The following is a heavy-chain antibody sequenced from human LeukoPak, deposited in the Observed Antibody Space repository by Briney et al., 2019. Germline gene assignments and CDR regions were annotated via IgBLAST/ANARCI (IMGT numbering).Heavy chain of an antibody. J-gene: IGHJ4*02. CDR1: GYTFTSYY. CDR3: ARAGTYRSSTTVVTLYY. V-gene: IGHV1-46*01. Sequence: ASVKVSCKASGYTFTSYYMHWVRQAPGQGLEWMGIINPSGGSTSYAQKFQGRVTMTRDTSTSTVYMELSSLRSEDTAVYYCARAGTYRSSTTVVTLYYWGQGTLVTVSS. CDR2: INPSGGST. D-gene: IGHD4-23*01.